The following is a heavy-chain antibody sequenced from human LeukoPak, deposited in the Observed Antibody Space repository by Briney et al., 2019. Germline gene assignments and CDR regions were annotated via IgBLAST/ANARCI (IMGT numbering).Heavy chain of an antibody. CDR1: GFTFTTYD. Sequence: GGSLRPSCSASGFTFTTYDMTWVRQAPGEGLEWVSTISRSSNYIYYADSVKGRFTISRDNAKNSLYLQMNSLRAEDTAVYYCAKDGTRGIRFGKIPHYFDYWGQGTLVTVSS. V-gene: IGHV3-21*01. CDR3: AKDGTRGIRFGKIPHYFDY. CDR2: ISRSSNYI. J-gene: IGHJ4*02. D-gene: IGHD3-10*01.